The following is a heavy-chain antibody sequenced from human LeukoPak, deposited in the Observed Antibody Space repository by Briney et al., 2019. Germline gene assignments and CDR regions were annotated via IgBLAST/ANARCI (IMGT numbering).Heavy chain of an antibody. V-gene: IGHV1-3*01. D-gene: IGHD3-10*01. CDR1: GYTFTSYA. CDR2: INAGNGNT. Sequence: GASVKVSCKASGYTFTSYAMHWVRQAPGQRLEWMGWINAGNGNTKYSQKFQGRVTITRDTSASTAYMELSSLRSEDTAVYYCARSWFGELAVLDYWGQGTLVTVSS. CDR3: ARSWFGELAVLDY. J-gene: IGHJ4*02.